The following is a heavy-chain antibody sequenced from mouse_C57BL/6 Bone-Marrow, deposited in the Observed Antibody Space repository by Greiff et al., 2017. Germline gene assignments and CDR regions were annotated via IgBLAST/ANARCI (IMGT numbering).Heavy chain of an antibody. V-gene: IGHV1-64*01. CDR1: GYTFTSYW. D-gene: IGHD2-4*01. J-gene: IGHJ2*01. CDR3: ASGSDDYGGTDFDY. CDR2: IHPNSGST. Sequence: VQLQQPGAELVKPGASVKLSCKASGYTFTSYWMHWVKQRPGQGLEWIGMIHPNSGSTNYNEKFKSKATLTVDKSSSTAYMQLSSLTSEDSAVYYCASGSDDYGGTDFDYWGQGTTLTVSS.